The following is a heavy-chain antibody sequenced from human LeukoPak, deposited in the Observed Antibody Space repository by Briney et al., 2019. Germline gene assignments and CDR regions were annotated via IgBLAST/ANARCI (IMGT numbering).Heavy chain of an antibody. Sequence: SETLSLTCTVSGGSISSYYWSWIRQPPGKGLEWIGYIYYSGSTNYNPSPKSRVTISVDTSKNQFSLKLSSVTAADTAVYYCARGGYSGYGFDYWGQGTLVTVSS. CDR1: GGSISSYY. D-gene: IGHD5-12*01. J-gene: IGHJ4*02. CDR2: IYYSGST. V-gene: IGHV4-59*01. CDR3: ARGGYSGYGFDY.